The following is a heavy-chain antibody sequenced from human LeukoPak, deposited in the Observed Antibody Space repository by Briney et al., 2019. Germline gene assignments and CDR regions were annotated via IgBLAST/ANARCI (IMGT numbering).Heavy chain of an antibody. Sequence: GASVKVSCKASGYTFTSYGISWVRQAPGQGLEWMGWISAYNGNTNYAQKVQGRVTMTTDTSTSTAYMELRSLRSDDTAVYYCAKSHDYGDYGEFDYWGQGTLVTVSS. V-gene: IGHV1-18*01. D-gene: IGHD4-17*01. CDR1: GYTFTSYG. CDR3: AKSHDYGDYGEFDY. CDR2: ISAYNGNT. J-gene: IGHJ4*02.